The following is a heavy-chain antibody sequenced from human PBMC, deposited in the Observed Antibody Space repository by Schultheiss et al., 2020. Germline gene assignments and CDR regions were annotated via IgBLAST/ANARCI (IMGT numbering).Heavy chain of an antibody. CDR1: GFTFGDYA. Sequence: SCTASGFTFGDYAMSWFRQAPGKGLEWVGFIRSKAYGGTTAYAASVKGRFTISRDDSKSIAYLQMNSLKTEDTAVYYCTRGYDFWSGYGGVPYYWGQGTLVTVSS. D-gene: IGHD3-3*01. V-gene: IGHV3-49*03. CDR2: IRSKAYGGTT. J-gene: IGHJ4*02. CDR3: TRGYDFWSGYGGVPYY.